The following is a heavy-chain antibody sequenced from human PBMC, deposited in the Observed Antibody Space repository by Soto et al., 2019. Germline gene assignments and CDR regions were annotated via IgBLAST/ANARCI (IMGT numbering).Heavy chain of an antibody. J-gene: IGHJ6*02. CDR3: ATGTLMTVAHRGYGLDV. V-gene: IGHV1-2*02. Sequence: QVQLVQSGAEVKKPGASVKASCTASGYTFTAYYIHWVRQAPGQGLEWMGWINPNSGGTNYAQKFEGRVTMTRDTSVSTAYMELSSLTSDDTAMYYCATGTLMTVAHRGYGLDVWGQGTTVTVSS. D-gene: IGHD6-19*01. CDR2: INPNSGGT. CDR1: GYTFTAYY.